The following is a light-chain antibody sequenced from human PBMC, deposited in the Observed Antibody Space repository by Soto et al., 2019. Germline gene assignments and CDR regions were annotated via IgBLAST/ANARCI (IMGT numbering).Light chain of an antibody. CDR3: QQYGISPFT. V-gene: IGKV3-20*01. Sequence: EVVLTQSPGTLSLSPGARATLSCRASQFVSSTYLAWYQQRPGQAPRLLIYGASSRATGIPDRFSGGGSETDFTLTISRLESEDSVVYYCQQYGISPFTSVGRSQVDIK. CDR2: GAS. CDR1: QFVSSTY. J-gene: IGKJ4*01.